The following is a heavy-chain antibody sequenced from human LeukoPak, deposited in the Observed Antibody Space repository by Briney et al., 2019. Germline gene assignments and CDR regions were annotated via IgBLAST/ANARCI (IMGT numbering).Heavy chain of an antibody. Sequence: LETLSLTCTDSGGSISSYNWCWIRPPAGTGLGWIGRIYPSGSTNYDPSLKSRVIMSVDTSKNQSSLKLSSVTAADTAVYYCARDPFDLWGRGTLVTVSS. CDR3: ARDPFDL. CDR1: GGSISSYN. CDR2: IYPSGST. J-gene: IGHJ2*01. V-gene: IGHV4-4*07.